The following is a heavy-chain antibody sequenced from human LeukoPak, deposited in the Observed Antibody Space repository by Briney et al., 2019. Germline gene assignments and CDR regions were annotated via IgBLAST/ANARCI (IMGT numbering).Heavy chain of an antibody. CDR3: ARDPRARGYSYGPLGSTTRYYYMDV. V-gene: IGHV3-53*01. D-gene: IGHD5-18*01. J-gene: IGHJ6*03. CDR2: IYSGGST. Sequence: GGSLRLSCAASGFTVSSNYMSWVRQAPGKGLEWVSVIYSGGSTYYADSVKGRFTISRDNSKNTLYLQMNSLRAEDTAVYYCARDPRARGYSYGPLGSTTRYYYMDVWGKGTTVTVSS. CDR1: GFTVSSNY.